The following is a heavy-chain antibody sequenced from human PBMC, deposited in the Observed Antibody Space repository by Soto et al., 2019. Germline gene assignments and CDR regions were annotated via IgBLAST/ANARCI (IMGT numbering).Heavy chain of an antibody. Sequence: ASVKVSCKTSGYPFPSFEVHWIRQAPGQRPEWMGGISNAGSGNTKYSQKFQDRLTITGDKRATTVYMALSSLTSEDTATYYCPRESNHYQDLFQNWGQGTQVTVSS. CDR3: PRESNHYQDLFQN. J-gene: IGHJ4*02. CDR2: ISNAGSGNT. D-gene: IGHD2-2*01. V-gene: IGHV1-3*01. CDR1: GYPFPSFE.